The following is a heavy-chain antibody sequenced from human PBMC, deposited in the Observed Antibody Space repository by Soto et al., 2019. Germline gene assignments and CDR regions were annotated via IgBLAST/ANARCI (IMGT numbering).Heavy chain of an antibody. CDR3: ARAYCGGNCYYDY. Sequence: LXLXCTVSGGSVSRXGYYWSLIRQHPGKGLEWIGYIYNSGGTYYNPSLKSRVSISLDTSKRHFSLKLSSVTAADTDVYYCARAYCGGNCYYDYWGQGTLVTVSS. J-gene: IGHJ4*02. CDR2: IYNSGGT. V-gene: IGHV4-31*03. CDR1: GGSVSRXGYY. D-gene: IGHD2-21*02.